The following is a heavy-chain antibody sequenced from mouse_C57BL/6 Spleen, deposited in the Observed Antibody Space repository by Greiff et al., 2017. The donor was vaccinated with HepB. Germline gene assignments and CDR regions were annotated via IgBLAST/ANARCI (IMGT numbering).Heavy chain of an antibody. Sequence: VQLKQSGPELVKPGASVKISCKASGYSFTGYYMNWVKQSPEKSLEWIGEINPSTGGTTYNQKFKAKATLTVDKSSSTAYMQLKSLTSEDSAVYYCARRGDAMDYWGQGTSVTVSS. CDR2: INPSTGGT. J-gene: IGHJ4*01. CDR3: ARRGDAMDY. CDR1: GYSFTGYY. V-gene: IGHV1-42*01.